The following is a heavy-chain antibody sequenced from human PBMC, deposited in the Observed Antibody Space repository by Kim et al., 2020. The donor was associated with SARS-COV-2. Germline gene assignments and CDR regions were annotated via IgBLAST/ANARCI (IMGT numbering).Heavy chain of an antibody. J-gene: IGHJ4*02. CDR3: ARDPYYYGSGSYVDYFDY. D-gene: IGHD3-10*01. V-gene: IGHV3-33*01. CDR2: IWYDGSNK. Sequence: GGSLRLSCAASGFTFSSYGMHWVRQAPGKGLEWVAVIWYDGSNKYYADSVKGRFTISRDNSKNTLYLQMNSLRAEDTAVYYCARDPYYYGSGSYVDYFDYWGQGTLVTVSS. CDR1: GFTFSSYG.